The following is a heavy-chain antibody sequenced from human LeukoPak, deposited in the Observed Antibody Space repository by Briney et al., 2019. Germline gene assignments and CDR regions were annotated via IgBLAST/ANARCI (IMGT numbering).Heavy chain of an antibody. J-gene: IGHJ5*02. V-gene: IGHV4-59*11. D-gene: IGHD5-12*01. CDR1: GDSINSHH. CDR3: ARDTYDYYFDP. CDR2: MYYSGGT. Sequence: SETLSLTCTVSGDSINSHHWNWIRQPPGKGLEWIGYMYYSGGTKYNPSLKSRVAISIDTSKNQFSLKLSSVTAADTAVYYCARDTYDYYFDPWGQGTLVTVSS.